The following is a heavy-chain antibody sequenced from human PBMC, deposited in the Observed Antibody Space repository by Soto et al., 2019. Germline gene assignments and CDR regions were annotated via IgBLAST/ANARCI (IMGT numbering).Heavy chain of an antibody. CDR3: ARDTRDGYIDFDY. CDR1: GFTFSSYG. V-gene: IGHV3-33*01. D-gene: IGHD5-12*01. Sequence: GGSLRLSCAASGFTFSSYGMHWVRQAPGKGLEWVAVIWYDGSNKYYADSVKGRFTISRDNSKNTLYLQMNSLRAEDTAVYYCARDTRDGYIDFDYWGQGTLVTVSS. CDR2: IWYDGSNK. J-gene: IGHJ4*02.